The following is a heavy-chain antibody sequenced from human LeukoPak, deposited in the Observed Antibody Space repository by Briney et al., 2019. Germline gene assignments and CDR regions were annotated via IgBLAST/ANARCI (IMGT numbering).Heavy chain of an antibody. D-gene: IGHD6-19*01. J-gene: IGHJ6*03. Sequence: GGSLRLSCAASGFTFSSYGMNWVRQAPGTGLKWVSGISGSSGSTFYADSMKGRSTISRDNSKNTLFLQMNSLRVEDTAVYYCTKGPGPSIVEAYLYMDVWGKGTTVTVSS. V-gene: IGHV3-23*01. CDR1: GFTFSSYG. CDR2: ISGSSGST. CDR3: TKGPGPSIVEAYLYMDV.